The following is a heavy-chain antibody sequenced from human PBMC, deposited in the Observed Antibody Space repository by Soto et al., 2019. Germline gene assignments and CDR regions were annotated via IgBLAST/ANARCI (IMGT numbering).Heavy chain of an antibody. V-gene: IGHV3-30*18. D-gene: IGHD3-9*01. CDR1: GFTFSSYG. Sequence: GGSLRLSCAASGFTFSSYGMHWVRQAPGKGLEWVAVISYDGSNKYYADSVKGRFTISRDNSKNTLYLQMKSLRAEDTAVYYCAKDGLFGGRLVSRLDAFDIWGQGTMVTVSS. CDR3: AKDGLFGGRLVSRLDAFDI. J-gene: IGHJ3*02. CDR2: ISYDGSNK.